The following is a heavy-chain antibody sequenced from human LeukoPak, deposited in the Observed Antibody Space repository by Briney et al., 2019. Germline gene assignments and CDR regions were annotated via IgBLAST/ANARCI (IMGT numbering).Heavy chain of an antibody. D-gene: IGHD3-3*01. CDR1: GFTFSGYP. CDR3: ARGEVLRFLEWLSIEPKENWFDP. J-gene: IGHJ5*02. V-gene: IGHV3-30-3*01. CDR2: ISYDGSNK. Sequence: QPGGSLRLSCAASGFTFSGYPIHWVRQAPGKGLEWVAVISYDGSNKYYADSVKGRFTISRDNSKNTLYLQMNSLRSEDTAVYYCARGEVLRFLEWLSIEPKENWFDPWGQGTLVTVSS.